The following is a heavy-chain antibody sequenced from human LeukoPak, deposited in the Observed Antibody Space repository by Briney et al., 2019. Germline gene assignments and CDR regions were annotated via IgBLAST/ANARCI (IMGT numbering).Heavy chain of an antibody. Sequence: PSETLSLTCAVSGGSISSSNWWSWVRQPPGKGLEWIGEIYHSGSTNYNPSLKSRVTISVDKSKNQFSLKLSSVTAADTAVYYCARAPGVIAAAGSLDYWGQGTLVTVSS. CDR3: ARAPGVIAAAGSLDY. V-gene: IGHV4-4*02. D-gene: IGHD6-13*01. CDR2: IYHSGST. J-gene: IGHJ4*02. CDR1: GGSISSSNW.